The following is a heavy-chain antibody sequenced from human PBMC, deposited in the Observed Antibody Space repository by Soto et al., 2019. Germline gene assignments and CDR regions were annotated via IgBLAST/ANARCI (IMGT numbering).Heavy chain of an antibody. Sequence: GGSLRLSCAASGFTFSSYGMHWVRQAPGKGLEWVAVISYDGSNKYYADSVKGRFTISRDNSKNTLYLQMNSLRAEDTAVYYCAKVKISLGMDVWGQGTTVTVSS. D-gene: IGHD3-3*01. CDR3: AKVKISLGMDV. CDR1: GFTFSSYG. V-gene: IGHV3-30*18. CDR2: ISYDGSNK. J-gene: IGHJ6*02.